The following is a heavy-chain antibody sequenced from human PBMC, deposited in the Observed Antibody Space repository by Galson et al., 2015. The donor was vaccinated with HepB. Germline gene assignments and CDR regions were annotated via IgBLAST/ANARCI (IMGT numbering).Heavy chain of an antibody. CDR3: ARDHYCSGGSCYGFNYYYYYGMDV. CDR1: GYTLTELS. CDR2: FDPEDGET. Sequence: SVKVSCKVSGYTLTELSMHWVRQAPGKGLEWMGGFDPEDGETIYAQKLQGRVTMTTDTSTSTAYMELRSLRSDDTAVYYCARDHYCSGGSCYGFNYYYYYGMDVWGQGTTVTVSS. J-gene: IGHJ6*02. D-gene: IGHD2-15*01. V-gene: IGHV1-24*01.